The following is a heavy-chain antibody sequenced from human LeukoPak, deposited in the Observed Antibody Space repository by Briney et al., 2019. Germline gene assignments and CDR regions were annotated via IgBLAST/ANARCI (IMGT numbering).Heavy chain of an antibody. J-gene: IGHJ6*04. CDR1: GGSFSGYY. CDR2: INHSGST. Sequence: SETLSLTCAVYGGSFSGYYWSWIRQPPGKGLEWIGEINHSGSTNYNPSLKSRVTISVDTSKNQFSLKLSSVTAADTAVYYCARGFSASGWYSNSGMDVWGKGTTVTVSS. V-gene: IGHV4-34*01. D-gene: IGHD6-19*01. CDR3: ARGFSASGWYSNSGMDV.